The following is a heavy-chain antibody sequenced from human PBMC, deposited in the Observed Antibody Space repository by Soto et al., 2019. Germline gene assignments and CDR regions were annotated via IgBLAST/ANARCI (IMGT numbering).Heavy chain of an antibody. D-gene: IGHD1-26*01. CDR3: ARAQSGGGFGWFDP. CDR2: IYYSGST. J-gene: IGHJ5*02. Sequence: SSETLSLTCTVSGGSISSGDYYWSWIRQPPGKGLEWIGYIYYSGSTYYNPSLESRVTISVDTSKNQFSLKLSSVTAADTAVYYCARAQSGGGFGWFDPWGQGTLVTVSS. V-gene: IGHV4-30-4*01. CDR1: GGSISSGDYY.